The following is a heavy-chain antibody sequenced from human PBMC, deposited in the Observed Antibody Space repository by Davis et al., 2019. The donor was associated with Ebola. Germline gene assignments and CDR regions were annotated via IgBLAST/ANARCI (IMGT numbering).Heavy chain of an antibody. CDR1: GGSISSYY. Sequence: SETLSLTCSVSGGSISSYYWSWIRQLAGEGLEWIGRIYTRGSTKYNASLKSRVTISVATSKNQFSLKLSSVTAADTAVYYCAGDGRLNGYNSWGQGTLVTVSS. CDR3: AGDGRLNGYNS. CDR2: IYTRGST. V-gene: IGHV4-4*07. D-gene: IGHD5-24*01. J-gene: IGHJ4*02.